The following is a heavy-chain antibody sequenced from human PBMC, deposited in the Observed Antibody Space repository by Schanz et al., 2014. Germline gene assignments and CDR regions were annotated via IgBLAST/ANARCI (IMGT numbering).Heavy chain of an antibody. CDR2: ISASGGTT. J-gene: IGHJ3*02. CDR1: GFTFSSYS. Sequence: EVHLVESGGGLVQPGGSLRLSCAASGFTFSSYSMNWVRQIPGKGLEWVSAISASGGTTYYADSVTGRFTISRDNSKNTLYLQMNSLRAEDTAVYYCAKGRFGELSAFDIWGQGTMVTVSS. D-gene: IGHD3-10*01. CDR3: AKGRFGELSAFDI. V-gene: IGHV3-23*04.